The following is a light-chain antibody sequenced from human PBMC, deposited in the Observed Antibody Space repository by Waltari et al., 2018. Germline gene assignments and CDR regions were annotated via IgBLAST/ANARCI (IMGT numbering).Light chain of an antibody. V-gene: IGKV2-28*01. CDR2: LGS. Sequence: DIGMRQSRLSLPVTHGGPAAISRRSNQSLLHNNGHTYLDWYLQTPGQSPQLLLYLGSSRASGVPDRFSGSGSGTDFTLIISRVEAEDVGVYYCMQALLGPRTFGQGTKVHLK. J-gene: IGKJ1*01. CDR3: MQALLGPRT. CDR1: QSLLHNNGHTY.